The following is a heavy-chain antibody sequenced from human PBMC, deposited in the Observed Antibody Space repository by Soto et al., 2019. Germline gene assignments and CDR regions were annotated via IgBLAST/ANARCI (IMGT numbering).Heavy chain of an antibody. D-gene: IGHD3-10*01. Sequence: GESLKISCKGSGYSFTSYWIGWVRQMPGKGLEWMGIIYPGDSDTRYSPSFQGQVTISADKSISTAYLQWSSLKASDTAMYYCARQAITMVRGVILPVAFDIWGQGTMVTVSS. CDR3: ARQAITMVRGVILPVAFDI. CDR1: GYSFTSYW. J-gene: IGHJ3*02. CDR2: IYPGDSDT. V-gene: IGHV5-51*01.